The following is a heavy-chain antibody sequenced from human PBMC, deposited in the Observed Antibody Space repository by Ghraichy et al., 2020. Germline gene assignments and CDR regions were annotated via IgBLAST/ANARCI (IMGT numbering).Heavy chain of an antibody. CDR2: IYYSGST. D-gene: IGHD5-18*01. V-gene: IGHV4-61*01. CDR1: GGSVSSGSYY. Sequence: SETLSLTCTVSGGSVSSGSYYWSWIRQPPGKGLEWIGYIYYSGSTNYNPSLKSRVTISVDTSKNQFSLKLSSVTAADTAVYYCASRPVDTAMGGYWGQGTLVTVSS. J-gene: IGHJ4*02. CDR3: ASRPVDTAMGGY.